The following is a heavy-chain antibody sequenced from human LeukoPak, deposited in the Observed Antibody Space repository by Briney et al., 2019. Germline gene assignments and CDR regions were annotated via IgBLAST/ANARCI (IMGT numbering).Heavy chain of an antibody. CDR1: GYTFTGYY. V-gene: IGHV1-2*06. J-gene: IGHJ4*02. CDR3: ARVVVVAATGGSVGFDY. D-gene: IGHD2-15*01. Sequence: ASVKVSCKASGYTFTGYYMHWVRQAPGQGLEWMGRINPNSGGTNYAQKLQGRVTMTTDTSTSTAYMELRSLRSDDTAVYYCARVVVVAATGGSVGFDYWGQGTLVTVSS. CDR2: INPNSGGT.